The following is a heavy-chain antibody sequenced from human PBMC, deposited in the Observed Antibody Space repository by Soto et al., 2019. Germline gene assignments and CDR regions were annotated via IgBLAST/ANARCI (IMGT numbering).Heavy chain of an antibody. CDR3: AKGPSVGDYVYYYGMDV. CDR1: GFTFSSYA. J-gene: IGHJ6*02. CDR2: ITYDGSNK. D-gene: IGHD4-17*01. V-gene: IGHV3-30*18. Sequence: GGSLRLCCAASGFTFSSYAMSWVRQAPGKGLEWVAVITYDGSNKYYADSVKGRFTISRDNSKNTLYLQMNSLRAEDTAVYYCAKGPSVGDYVYYYGMDVWGQGTTVTVSS.